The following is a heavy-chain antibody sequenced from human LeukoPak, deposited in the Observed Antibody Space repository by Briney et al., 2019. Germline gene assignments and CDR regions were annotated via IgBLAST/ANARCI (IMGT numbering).Heavy chain of an antibody. CDR3: ARDGNFYYGPGSYCDY. V-gene: IGHV3-30-3*01. CDR1: GFTFSRYA. J-gene: IGHJ4*02. D-gene: IGHD3-10*01. Sequence: PGRSPRLSCVASGFTFSRYAMHWVRLAPGKGLEWVAVISYGGSNKYYADSVKGRFTISRDNSKNTLYLQMNSLRAEDTALYYCARDGNFYYGPGSYCDYWGQGTLVTVSS. CDR2: ISYGGSNK.